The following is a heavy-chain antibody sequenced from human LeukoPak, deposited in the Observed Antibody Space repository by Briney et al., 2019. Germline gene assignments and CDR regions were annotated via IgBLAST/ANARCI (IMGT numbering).Heavy chain of an antibody. CDR3: TMIEWERWRG. CDR2: IKQDGSEK. D-gene: IGHD1-26*01. V-gene: IGHV3-7*01. Sequence: GGSLRLSCAASGFTFSSYWMHWVRQAPGKGLEWVANIKQDGSEKYYVDSVEGRFTVSRDNTKNSLYLQMNSLRAEDTAVYYCTMIEWERWRGWGQGTLVTVSS. J-gene: IGHJ4*02. CDR1: GFTFSSYW.